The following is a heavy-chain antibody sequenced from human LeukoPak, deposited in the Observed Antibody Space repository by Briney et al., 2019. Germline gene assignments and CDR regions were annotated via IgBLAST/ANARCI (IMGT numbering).Heavy chain of an antibody. D-gene: IGHD6-6*01. Sequence: VASVKVSCKASGGTFSSYAISWVRQAPGQGLEWMGGIIPIFGTANYAQKFQGRVTITADESTSTAYMELSSLRSEDTAMYYCAGGAARPQELDYWGQGTLVTVSS. CDR2: IIPIFGTA. CDR3: AGGAARPQELDY. CDR1: GGTFSSYA. J-gene: IGHJ4*02. V-gene: IGHV1-69*13.